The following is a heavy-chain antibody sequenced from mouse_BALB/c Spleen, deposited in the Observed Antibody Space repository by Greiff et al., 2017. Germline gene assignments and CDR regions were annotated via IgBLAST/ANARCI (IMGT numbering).Heavy chain of an antibody. CDR2: ISYSGST. CDR1: GYSITSDYA. V-gene: IGHV3-2*02. J-gene: IGHJ2*01. D-gene: IGHD1-1*01. Sequence: DVQLQESGPGLVKPSQSLSLTCTVTGYSITSDYAWNWIRQFPGNKLEWMGYISYSGSTSYNPSLKSRISITRDTSKNQFFLQLNSVTTEDTATYYCARSYYYGSYFDYWGQGTTLTVSS. CDR3: ARSYYYGSYFDY.